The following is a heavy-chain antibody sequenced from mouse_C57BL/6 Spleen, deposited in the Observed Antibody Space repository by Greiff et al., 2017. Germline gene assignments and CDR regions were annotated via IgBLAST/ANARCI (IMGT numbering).Heavy chain of an antibody. V-gene: IGHV2-2*01. Sequence: VQLQQSGPGLVQPSQSLSITCTVSGFSLTSYGVHWVRQSPGKGLEWLGVIWSGGSTDYNAAFISRLSISKDNSKSQVFFKMNSLQADDTAIYYCAAPYGNPFAYWGQGTLVTVSA. D-gene: IGHD2-1*01. CDR1: GFSLTSYG. J-gene: IGHJ3*01. CDR2: IWSGGST. CDR3: AAPYGNPFAY.